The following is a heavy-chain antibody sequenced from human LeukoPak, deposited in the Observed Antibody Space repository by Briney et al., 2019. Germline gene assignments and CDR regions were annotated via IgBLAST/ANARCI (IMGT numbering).Heavy chain of an antibody. CDR3: ARVTANYVIDY. CDR2: ISSSGSYT. Sequence: SGGSLRLSCAACGFFFSDYYMSWIRQAPGKGLDWVSYISSSGSYTNYADSVKGRFTISRDNAKNSLYLQMNSLRAEDTAVYYCARVTANYVIDYWGQGTLVTVSS. J-gene: IGHJ4*02. CDR1: GFFFSDYY. V-gene: IGHV3-11*06. D-gene: IGHD4/OR15-4a*01.